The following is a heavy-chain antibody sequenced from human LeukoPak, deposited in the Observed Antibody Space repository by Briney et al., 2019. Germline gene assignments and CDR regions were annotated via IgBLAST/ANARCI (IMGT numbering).Heavy chain of an antibody. CDR3: ARGAKRLLWFGDREGYFDY. CDR2: IKQDGSEK. CDR1: GFTFSSYW. D-gene: IGHD3-10*01. J-gene: IGHJ4*02. V-gene: IGHV3-7*03. Sequence: PGGSLRLSCAASGFTFSSYWMSWVRQAPGKGLEWVANIKQDGSEKYYADSVKGRFTISRDNAKNSLYLQMNSLRAEDTAVYYCARGAKRLLWFGDREGYFDYWGQGTLVTVSS.